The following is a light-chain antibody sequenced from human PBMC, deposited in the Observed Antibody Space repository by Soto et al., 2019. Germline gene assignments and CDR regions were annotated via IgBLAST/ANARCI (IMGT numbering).Light chain of an antibody. CDR2: GAS. V-gene: IGKV3-20*01. Sequence: EIVLTQSPGTLSLSPGERATLSCRASQSVSSSYLAWYQQKPGQAPRPLIYGASSGAIGIPDRFSGSWSGTNFTLTISRLEPEDFAVYYCQQYCSSPWTFGPGTKVEVK. CDR1: QSVSSSY. J-gene: IGKJ1*01. CDR3: QQYCSSPWT.